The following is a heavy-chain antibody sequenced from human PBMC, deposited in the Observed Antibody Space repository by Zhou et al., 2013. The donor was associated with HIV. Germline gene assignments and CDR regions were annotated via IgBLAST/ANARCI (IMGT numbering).Heavy chain of an antibody. D-gene: IGHD3-9*01. CDR3: ARVFFDRFDY. CDR2: VSPYNGNI. CDR1: GGTFSSYA. Sequence: QVQLVQSGAEVKKPGSSVKVSCKASGGTFSSYAISWVRQAPGQGLEWMGWVSPYNGNINFAQSVQGRVSVTTDTSTSTAYMEVRSLRSDDTAVYYCARVFFDRFDYWGQGTLVTVSS. V-gene: IGHV1-18*01. J-gene: IGHJ4*02.